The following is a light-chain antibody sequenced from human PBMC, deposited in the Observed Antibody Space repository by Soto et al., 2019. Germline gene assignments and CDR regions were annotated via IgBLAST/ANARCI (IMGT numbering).Light chain of an antibody. CDR1: QSVSSN. CDR3: QQYNDWPDS. Sequence: EIVMTQSPATLSVSAGERATLSCRASQSVSSNLAWYQQKPGQAPRLLIYGASTRPTGIPARFSGSGSGTDFTLTISSLQSEDFAVYYCQQYNDWPDSFGQGTKLEIK. J-gene: IGKJ2*03. CDR2: GAS. V-gene: IGKV3-15*01.